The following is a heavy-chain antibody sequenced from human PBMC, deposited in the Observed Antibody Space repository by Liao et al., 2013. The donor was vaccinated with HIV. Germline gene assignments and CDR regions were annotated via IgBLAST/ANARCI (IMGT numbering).Heavy chain of an antibody. CDR3: ARDHSSLWFGESHAFDI. CDR2: IYTSGST. D-gene: IGHD3-10*01. Sequence: QVQLQESGPGLVKPSQTLSLTCTVSGGSISSGTYYWSWIRQPAGKGLEWIGRIYTSGSTNYNPSLKSRVTISVDTSKNQFSLKLSSVTAADTAVYYCARDHSSLWFGESHAFDIWGQGTMVTVSS. J-gene: IGHJ3*02. V-gene: IGHV4-61*02. CDR1: GGSISSGTYY.